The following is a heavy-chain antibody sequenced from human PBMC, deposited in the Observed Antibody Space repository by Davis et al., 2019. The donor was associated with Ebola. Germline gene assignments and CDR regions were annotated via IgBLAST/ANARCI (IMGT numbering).Heavy chain of an antibody. J-gene: IGHJ6*03. D-gene: IGHD2-2*01. Sequence: ASVKVSCKASGYTFTSYYMHWVRQAPGQGLEWMGIINPSGGSTSYAQKFQGRVTMTRDTSTSTVYMELSSLRSEDTAVYYCARDLVRDIVVDYYYMDVWGKGTTVTVSS. CDR2: INPSGGST. CDR1: GYTFTSYY. CDR3: ARDLVRDIVVDYYYMDV. V-gene: IGHV1-46*01.